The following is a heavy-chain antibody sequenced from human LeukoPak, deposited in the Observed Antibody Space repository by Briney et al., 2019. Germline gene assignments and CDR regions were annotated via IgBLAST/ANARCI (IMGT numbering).Heavy chain of an antibody. CDR1: GFTFSGSA. CDR3: TRLGAGIAAAGTGY. CDR2: IRSKANSYAT. Sequence: SGGSLRLSCAASGFTFSGSAMHWVRQASGKGLEWVGRIRSKANSYATAYAASVKGRFTISRDDSKNTAYLQMNSLKTEDTAVYYCTRLGAGIAAAGTGYWGQGTLVTVSS. V-gene: IGHV3-73*01. D-gene: IGHD6-13*01. J-gene: IGHJ4*02.